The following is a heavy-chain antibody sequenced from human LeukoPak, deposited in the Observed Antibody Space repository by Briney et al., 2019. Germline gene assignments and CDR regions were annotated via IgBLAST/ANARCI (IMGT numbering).Heavy chain of an antibody. D-gene: IGHD2-21*01. Sequence: SETLSLTCIVSRGSISSYYWSWIRQPPGKGLEWIGYIHYSGSTNYNPSLKSRVTTSVDTSKKQFSLKLRSVTAADTAVYYCARSVSWGLLVRDDAFDIWGQGTMVTVSS. V-gene: IGHV4-59*08. CDR1: RGSISSYY. J-gene: IGHJ3*02. CDR2: IHYSGST. CDR3: ARSVSWGLLVRDDAFDI.